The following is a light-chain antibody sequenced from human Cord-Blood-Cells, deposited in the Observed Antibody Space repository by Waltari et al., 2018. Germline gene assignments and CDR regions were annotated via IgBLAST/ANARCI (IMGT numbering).Light chain of an antibody. CDR3: QQLNSYPRT. J-gene: IGKJ5*01. CDR1: QGISSY. V-gene: IGKV1-9*01. CDR2: AAS. Sequence: IQLTQSPSPRPESVGAEAPITCRASQGISSYLAWYQQKPGKAPKLLIYAASTLQSGVPSRFSGSGSGTDFTLTISSLQPEDFATYYCQQLNSYPRTFGQGTRLEIK.